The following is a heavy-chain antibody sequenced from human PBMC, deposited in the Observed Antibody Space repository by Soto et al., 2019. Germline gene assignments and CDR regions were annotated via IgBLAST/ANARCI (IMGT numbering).Heavy chain of an antibody. CDR1: GGTFSSYA. V-gene: IGHV1-69*13. CDR3: ARVVTEQWPREDY. Sequence: SVKVSCKASGGTFSSYAISWVRQAPGQGLEWMGGIIPIFGTANYAQKFQGRVTITADESTSTAYMELSSLRSEDTAVYYCARVVTEQWPREDYWGQGTQVTVSS. CDR2: IIPIFGTA. J-gene: IGHJ4*02. D-gene: IGHD6-19*01.